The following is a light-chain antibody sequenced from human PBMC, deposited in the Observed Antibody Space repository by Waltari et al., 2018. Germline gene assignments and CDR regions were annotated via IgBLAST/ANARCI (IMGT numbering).Light chain of an antibody. CDR1: QGVDSW. CDR3: QQAIRVPYT. V-gene: IGKV1-12*02. Sequence: DIQMTQSPSSVSASVGDRVTITCRASQGVDSWLVWYQQKPGKAPNLLIYAASSLQSGVPSRFSSSGVGTDFTLTISSLQPEDSATYYCQQAIRVPYTFGQGTKLVIK. J-gene: IGKJ2*01. CDR2: AAS.